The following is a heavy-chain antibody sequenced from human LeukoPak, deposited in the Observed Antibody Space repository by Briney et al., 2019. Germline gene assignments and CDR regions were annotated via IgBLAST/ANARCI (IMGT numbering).Heavy chain of an antibody. Sequence: GGSLRLSCAASGFTFSSYSMNWVRQAPGKGLEWVSSISSSSSYIYYADSVKGRFTISRDNAKNSLYLQMNSLRAEDRAVYYCARDLKDSSGYNDAFDIWGQGTMVTVSS. J-gene: IGHJ3*02. CDR3: ARDLKDSSGYNDAFDI. CDR1: GFTFSSYS. D-gene: IGHD3-22*01. CDR2: ISSSSSYI. V-gene: IGHV3-21*01.